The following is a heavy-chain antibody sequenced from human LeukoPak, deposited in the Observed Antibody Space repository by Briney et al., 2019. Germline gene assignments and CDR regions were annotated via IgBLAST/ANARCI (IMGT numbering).Heavy chain of an antibody. Sequence: SETLSLTCTVSGDPISGSSNYKWSWIRQPPGKGLEWIGYIYYHGSTNYNPSLRSRVTFSVDTSKNQFSLKLSSVTAADTAVYYCARHKLHHWYYYYMDVWGKGTTVTVSS. CDR1: GDPISGSSNYK. D-gene: IGHD1-26*01. CDR3: ARHKLHHWYYYYMDV. CDR2: IYYHGST. J-gene: IGHJ6*03. V-gene: IGHV4-59*08.